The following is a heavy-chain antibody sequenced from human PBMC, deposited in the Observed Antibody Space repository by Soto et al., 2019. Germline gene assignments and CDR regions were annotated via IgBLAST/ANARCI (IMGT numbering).Heavy chain of an antibody. Sequence: PGGSLRLSCAASGFPLVNFAMSWVRQAPGKGLEWVSSIDRSGDITYYADSVKGRFTISRDNSKNTLYLQMNSLRAEDTAVYYCARDTSSTSYYYYGMDVWGQGTTVTVSS. D-gene: IGHD2-2*01. CDR3: ARDTSSTSYYYYGMDV. CDR1: GFPLVNFA. J-gene: IGHJ6*02. CDR2: IDRSGDIT. V-gene: IGHV3-23*01.